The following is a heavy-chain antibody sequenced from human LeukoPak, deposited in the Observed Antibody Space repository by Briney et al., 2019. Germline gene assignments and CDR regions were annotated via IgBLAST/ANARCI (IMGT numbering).Heavy chain of an antibody. J-gene: IGHJ6*03. CDR3: ARGMATSYYYYMDV. V-gene: IGHV6-1*01. D-gene: IGHD5-12*01. CDR2: TYYRSKWYN. CDR1: GDGVSMNSAA. Sequence: SHTLSLTFASSGDGVSMNSAAWNWIRQSPSRGLEWLGRTYYRSKWYNDYAVFVKSRIIFNPDTSKNQFSLQLNSVTPEDTAVYYCARGMATSYYYYMDVWGKGTTVTVS.